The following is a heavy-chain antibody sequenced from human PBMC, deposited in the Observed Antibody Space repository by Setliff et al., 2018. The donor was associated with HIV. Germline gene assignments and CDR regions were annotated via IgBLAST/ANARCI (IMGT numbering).Heavy chain of an antibody. J-gene: IGHJ6*02. CDR2: MKQDGSEK. V-gene: IGHV3-7*01. CDR3: ARDSGGYYYGMDV. CDR1: GFTFRNYW. D-gene: IGHD3-22*01. Sequence: PGESLRLSCVASGFTFRNYWMNWVRQAPGKGLEWVANMKQDGSEKYYVDSVKGRFTISRDNDKNSLYLQMNSLRAEDTAVYYCARDSGGYYYGMDVWGQGTTVTVSS.